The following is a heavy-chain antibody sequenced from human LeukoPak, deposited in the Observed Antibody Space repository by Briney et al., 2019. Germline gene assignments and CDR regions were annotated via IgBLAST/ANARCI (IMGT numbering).Heavy chain of an antibody. D-gene: IGHD3-10*01. CDR3: ARQSRPMVRGVTVHLAPLTPDY. J-gene: IGHJ4*02. Sequence: GESLKISCETSGYSFTNYWIVWVRQLPGKSLEWMGIIFPGDSDTRYSPSFQGQVTISADKSISTAYLQWSSLKASDTAMYYCARQSRPMVRGVTVHLAPLTPDYWGQGTLVTVSS. V-gene: IGHV5-51*01. CDR2: IFPGDSDT. CDR1: GYSFTNYW.